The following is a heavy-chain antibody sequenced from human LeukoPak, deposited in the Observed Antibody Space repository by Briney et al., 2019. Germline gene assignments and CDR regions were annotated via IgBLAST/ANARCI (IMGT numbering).Heavy chain of an antibody. CDR2: IYHSGST. V-gene: IGHV4-38-2*02. CDR3: ARVMDSPGYYYYYMDV. Sequence: KASETLSLTCTVSGYSISSGYYWGWIRQPPGKGLEWIGSIYHSGSTYYNPSLKSRVTISVDTSKNQFSLKLSSVTAADTAVYCCARVMDSPGYYYYYMDVWGKGTTVTVSS. CDR1: GYSISSGYY. J-gene: IGHJ6*03. D-gene: IGHD2-8*01.